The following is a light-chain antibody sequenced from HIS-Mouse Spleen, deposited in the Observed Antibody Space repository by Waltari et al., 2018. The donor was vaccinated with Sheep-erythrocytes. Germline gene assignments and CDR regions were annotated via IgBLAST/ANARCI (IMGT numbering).Light chain of an antibody. V-gene: IGLV2-23*01. J-gene: IGLJ3*02. CDR2: AGS. CDR1: SSDVGSYNL. Sequence: QSALTQPASVSGSPGQSITISCTGTSSDVGSYNLVSWYQQHPCKAPQLMMYAGSKRPSGVSNRFSGSKSGNTASLTISGLQAEDEADYYCCSYAGSSTWVFGGGTKLTVL. CDR3: CSYAGSSTWV.